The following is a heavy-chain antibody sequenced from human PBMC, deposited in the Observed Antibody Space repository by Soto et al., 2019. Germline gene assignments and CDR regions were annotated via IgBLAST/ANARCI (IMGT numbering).Heavy chain of an antibody. CDR3: ACGWRHGLNYYYGMDV. V-gene: IGHV5-51*01. Sequence: PGESLKISCKXSGYNFTNYWIGWGRQMPGKGLEWMGIIYPGDSDTRYSPSFQGQVTISADKSISTAYLQWSSLKASDTAMYYCACGWRHGLNYYYGMDVWGQGTTVTVSS. CDR2: IYPGDSDT. D-gene: IGHD6-19*01. CDR1: GYNFTNYW. J-gene: IGHJ6*02.